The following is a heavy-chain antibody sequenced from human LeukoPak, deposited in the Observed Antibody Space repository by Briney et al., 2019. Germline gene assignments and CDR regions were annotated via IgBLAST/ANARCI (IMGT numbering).Heavy chain of an antibody. Sequence: GGSLRLSCAASGFTFSSYEMNWVRQAPGKGLEWVSYISSSGSTIYYADSVKGRFTTSRDNAKNSLYLQMNSLRAEDTAVYYCASEGYDYGDYWGQGTLVTVSS. V-gene: IGHV3-48*03. D-gene: IGHD2-15*01. J-gene: IGHJ4*02. CDR2: ISSSGSTI. CDR1: GFTFSSYE. CDR3: ASEGYDYGDY.